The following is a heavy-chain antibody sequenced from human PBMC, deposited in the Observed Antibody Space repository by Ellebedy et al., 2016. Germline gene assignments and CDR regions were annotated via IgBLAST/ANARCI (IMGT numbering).Heavy chain of an antibody. D-gene: IGHD4-17*01. V-gene: IGHV1-69*06. Sequence: SVKVSCXASGGTFTSYAINWVRQAPGQGLEWMGGIIPFYASATYAQKFKGRVTISADKSINTAYMEATSLTSEDTAMYYCARAGGDYGDSPGYFDYWGQGTLVTVSS. CDR2: IIPFYASA. CDR3: ARAGGDYGDSPGYFDY. CDR1: GGTFTSYA. J-gene: IGHJ4*02.